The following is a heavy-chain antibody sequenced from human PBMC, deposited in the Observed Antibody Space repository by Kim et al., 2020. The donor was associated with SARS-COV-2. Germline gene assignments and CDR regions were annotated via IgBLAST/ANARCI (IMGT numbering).Heavy chain of an antibody. CDR3: AKDGDY. CDR2: KSGSI. Sequence: KSGSIGYADSVKGRFTISRDNAKNSLYLQMNSLRAEDTALYYCAKDGDYWGQGTLVTVSS. J-gene: IGHJ4*02. V-gene: IGHV3-9*01.